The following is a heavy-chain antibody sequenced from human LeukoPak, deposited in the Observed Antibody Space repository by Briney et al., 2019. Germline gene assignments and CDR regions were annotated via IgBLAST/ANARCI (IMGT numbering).Heavy chain of an antibody. CDR3: ARQRRYSGSHYFDY. Sequence: GGPLNISCKGSGYRSTSYSIGWVRQMPGKGLGWMGIIYPGDSDTRYSPSFQGQVTISADKSISTAYLQWSSLKASDTAVYYCARQRRYSGSHYFDYCGQGTLVTVSS. CDR2: IYPGDSDT. J-gene: IGHJ4*02. V-gene: IGHV5-51*01. CDR1: GYRSTSYS. D-gene: IGHD1-26*01.